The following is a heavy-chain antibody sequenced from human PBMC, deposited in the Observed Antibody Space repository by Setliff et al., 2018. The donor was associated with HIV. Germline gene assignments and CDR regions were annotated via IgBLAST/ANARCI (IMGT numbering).Heavy chain of an antibody. J-gene: IGHJ6*03. CDR3: ARAPEADYYYYMDV. CDR1: GYSISSGYY. CDR2: IYYSGST. Sequence: SETLSLTCTVSGYSISSGYYWGWIRQPPGKGLEWIGSIYYSGSTYYSPSLKSRVTMSVDTSKNQFSLKLSSVTAADTAVYYCARAPEADYYYYMDVWGKGTTVTVSS. V-gene: IGHV4-38-2*02.